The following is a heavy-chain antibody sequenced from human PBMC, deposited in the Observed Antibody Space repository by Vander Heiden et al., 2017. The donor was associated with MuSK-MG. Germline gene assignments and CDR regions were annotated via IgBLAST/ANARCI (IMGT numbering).Heavy chain of an antibody. CDR1: GFTFSRYG. Sequence: QVQLVESGGGVVQPGGSLRLSCAASGFTFSRYGMHWVRQAPGKGLEWVAFIRYDGSNKYYADSVKGRFTISRDNSKNTLYLQMNSLRAEDTAVYYCAKLGIAVAGADDAFDIWGQGTMVTVSS. J-gene: IGHJ3*02. V-gene: IGHV3-30*02. CDR2: IRYDGSNK. CDR3: AKLGIAVAGADDAFDI. D-gene: IGHD6-19*01.